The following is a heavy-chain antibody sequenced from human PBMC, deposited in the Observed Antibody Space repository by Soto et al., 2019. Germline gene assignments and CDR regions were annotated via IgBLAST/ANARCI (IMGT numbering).Heavy chain of an antibody. CDR1: GGNFPGYG. CDR3: ARDGIGGTVFRGYLDY. V-gene: IGHV3-33*01. J-gene: IGHJ4*02. Sequence: GGSLRLFCAMAGGNFPGYGMDWVPQAPGQGLEWVAIIRFDGSNEEYADSVKGRFTISRDNSKNTLYLQMNTLGAEDTAVYYCARDGIGGTVFRGYLDYWGRGTVVTVSS. CDR2: IRFDGSNE. D-gene: IGHD1-7*01.